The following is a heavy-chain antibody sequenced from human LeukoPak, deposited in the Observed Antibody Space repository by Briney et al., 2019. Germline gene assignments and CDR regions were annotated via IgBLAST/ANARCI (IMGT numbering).Heavy chain of an antibody. CDR1: GFTFSSYA. Sequence: GRSLRLSCAASGFTFSSYAMHWVRQAPGKGLEWVAVISYDGSNKYYADSVKGRFTISRDNSKNTLYLQMNSLRAEDTAVYYCAKPLRPYYYDSSGYYYDYWGQGTLVTVSS. J-gene: IGHJ4*02. CDR2: ISYDGSNK. V-gene: IGHV3-30*18. CDR3: AKPLRPYYYDSSGYYYDY. D-gene: IGHD3-22*01.